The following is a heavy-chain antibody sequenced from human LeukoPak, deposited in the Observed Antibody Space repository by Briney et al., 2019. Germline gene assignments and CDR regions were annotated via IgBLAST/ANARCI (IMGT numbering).Heavy chain of an antibody. Sequence: GGSLRLSCAASGFTFSSYWMHWVRQAPGKGLVWVSRINSDGSSTSYADSVKGRFTISRDNSKNTLYLQMNSLRAEDTAVYYCAKVFRDGYNYPFDYWGQGTLVTVSS. CDR1: GFTFSSYW. CDR2: INSDGSST. J-gene: IGHJ4*02. D-gene: IGHD5-24*01. V-gene: IGHV3-74*01. CDR3: AKVFRDGYNYPFDY.